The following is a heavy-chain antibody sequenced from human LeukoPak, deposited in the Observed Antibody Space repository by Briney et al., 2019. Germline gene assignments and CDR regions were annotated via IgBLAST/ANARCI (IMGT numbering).Heavy chain of an antibody. CDR2: IYYSGNT. CDR3: ARGRYSSSWYGS. Sequence: SVTLSLTCTVSGGSISSYYWSWIRQPPGKGLEWIGYIYYSGNTNYNPSLKSRVTISVDTSKNQFSLKLSSVTAADTAVYYCARGRYSSSWYGSWGQGTLVTVSS. CDR1: GGSISSYY. J-gene: IGHJ5*01. D-gene: IGHD6-13*01. V-gene: IGHV4-59*01.